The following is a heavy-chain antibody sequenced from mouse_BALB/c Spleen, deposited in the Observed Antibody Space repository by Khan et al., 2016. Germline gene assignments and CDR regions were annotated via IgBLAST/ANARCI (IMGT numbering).Heavy chain of an antibody. CDR2: ISYSGST. CDR1: GDSITSGY. Sequence: EVQLQESGPSLVKPSQTLSLTCSVTGDSITSGYWNWIRKFPGNKLEYMGYISYSGSTFSNPSLKSRISITRDTSKNQYYLQLNFVTTEETATCYCATYDGYLIDYWGRGTTLTVTS. V-gene: IGHV3-8*02. D-gene: IGHD2-3*01. J-gene: IGHJ2*01. CDR3: ATYDGYLIDY.